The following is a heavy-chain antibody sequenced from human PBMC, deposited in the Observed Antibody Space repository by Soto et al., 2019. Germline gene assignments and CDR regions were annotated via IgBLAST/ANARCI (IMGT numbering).Heavy chain of an antibody. V-gene: IGHV4-34*01. J-gene: IGHJ4*02. CDR2: INHSGST. D-gene: IGHD2-15*01. CDR3: ARERGYCSGGSCPVDY. CDR1: GGSFSGYY. Sequence: SETLSLTCAVYGGSFSGYYWTWIRQPPGTGLEWIGEINHSGSTNYNPSLKSRVTISVDTSKNQFSLKLSSVTAADTAVYYCARERGYCSGGSCPVDYWGQGTLVTVS.